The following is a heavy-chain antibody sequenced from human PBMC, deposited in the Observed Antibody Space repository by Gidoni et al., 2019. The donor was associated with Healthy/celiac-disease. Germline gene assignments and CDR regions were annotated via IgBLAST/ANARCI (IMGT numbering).Heavy chain of an antibody. Sequence: QVQLVQSGAEVKKPGASVKVSCQASGYTFTSYGISWVRQAPGQGLEWMGWISAYNGNTNYAQKLQGRVTMTTDTSTSTAYMELRSLRSDDTAVYYCARDPLYCSSTSCQNYYYYGMDVWGQGTTVTVSS. CDR3: ARDPLYCSSTSCQNYYYYGMDV. D-gene: IGHD2-2*01. CDR1: GYTFTSYG. J-gene: IGHJ6*02. CDR2: ISAYNGNT. V-gene: IGHV1-18*04.